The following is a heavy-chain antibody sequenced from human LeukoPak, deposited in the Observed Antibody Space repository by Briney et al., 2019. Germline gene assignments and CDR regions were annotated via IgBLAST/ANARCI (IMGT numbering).Heavy chain of an antibody. Sequence: GGSLRLSCAASGFTFSNAWMSWVRQAPGKGLEWVGRIKSKTDGGTTDYAAPVKGRFTISRDDSKNTLYLQMNSLKTEDTAVYYCTTARYDSSGYYYGTFDYWGQGTLVTVSS. D-gene: IGHD3-22*01. V-gene: IGHV3-15*01. CDR2: IKSKTDGGTT. CDR3: TTARYDSSGYYYGTFDY. CDR1: GFTFSNAW. J-gene: IGHJ4*02.